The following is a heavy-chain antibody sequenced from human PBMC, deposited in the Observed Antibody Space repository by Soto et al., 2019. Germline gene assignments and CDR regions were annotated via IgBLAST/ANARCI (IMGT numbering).Heavy chain of an antibody. J-gene: IGHJ6*02. CDR2: IIPIVDIP. Sequence: QVQLVQSGAEVKKPGSSVKVSCKASGGTFSRYTFTWVRQALGQGLEWMGRIIPIVDIPNYAQKFQGRVTITADKSTSTAYMELSRLTSDDTAVYYCASHFTGVLVLGTTPPGGDNFGWDVWGQGTTVSVS. V-gene: IGHV1-69*02. CDR3: ASHFTGVLVLGTTPPGGDNFGWDV. CDR1: GGTFSRYT. D-gene: IGHD2-15*01.